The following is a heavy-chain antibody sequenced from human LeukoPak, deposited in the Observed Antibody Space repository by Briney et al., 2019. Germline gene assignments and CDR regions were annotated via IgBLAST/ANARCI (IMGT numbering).Heavy chain of an antibody. CDR1: GFPFNAYW. Sequence: GGSLRLSCAASGFPFNAYWMTWVRQAPGKGLEWVANIRQDGDTKYYVDSVKGRFTVSRDNAMNSLYLQMNSLRAEDTAIYYCARSLPYGTTWYGRSDFWGQGTLVTVSS. D-gene: IGHD6-13*01. CDR3: ARSLPYGTTWYGRSDF. V-gene: IGHV3-7*03. J-gene: IGHJ4*02. CDR2: IRQDGDTK.